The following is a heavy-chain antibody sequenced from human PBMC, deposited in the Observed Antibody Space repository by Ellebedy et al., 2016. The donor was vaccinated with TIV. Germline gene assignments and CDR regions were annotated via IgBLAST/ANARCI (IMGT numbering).Heavy chain of an antibody. CDR2: IWYDGSNK. CDR3: TSDHGRGGPYGGDLDY. J-gene: IGHJ4*02. Sequence: PGGSLRLSCAASGFTFSNYGMHWVRQAPGKGLEWVAVIWYDGSNKYYVDSVKGRFTISRDNSKNTVDLQMNSLRAEDTAVYYCTSDHGRGGPYGGDLDYWGQGTLVTVSS. CDR1: GFTFSNYG. D-gene: IGHD3-10*01. V-gene: IGHV3-33*01.